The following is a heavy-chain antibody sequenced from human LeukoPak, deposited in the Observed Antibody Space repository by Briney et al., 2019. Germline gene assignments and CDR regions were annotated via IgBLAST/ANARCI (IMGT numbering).Heavy chain of an antibody. Sequence: GASVKVSCKASGYTFTSYDINWVRQATGQGLEWMGWMNPNSGNTGYAQKFQGRVTITRNTSISTAYMELSSLRSDDTAVYYCARDSSWRPFDYWGQGTLVTVSS. CDR3: ARDSSWRPFDY. V-gene: IGHV1-8*03. D-gene: IGHD5-12*01. CDR2: MNPNSGNT. J-gene: IGHJ4*02. CDR1: GYTFTSYD.